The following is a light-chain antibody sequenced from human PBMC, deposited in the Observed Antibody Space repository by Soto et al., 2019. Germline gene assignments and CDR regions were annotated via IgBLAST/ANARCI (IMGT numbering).Light chain of an antibody. J-gene: IGKJ1*01. CDR2: RAS. Sequence: DIVMTQSPDSLAVSLDERATINCKSSQSVLYSSNNKNYLAWYQQKPGQPPKLLIYRASTRESGVPDRFSGSGSGTDFTLTISSLQAEDVAVYYCQQYYSTLPTFGQGTKVEIK. CDR3: QQYYSTLPT. V-gene: IGKV4-1*01. CDR1: QSVLYSSNNKNY.